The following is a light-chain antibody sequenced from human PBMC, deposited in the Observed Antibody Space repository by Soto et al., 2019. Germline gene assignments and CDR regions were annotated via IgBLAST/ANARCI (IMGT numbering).Light chain of an antibody. V-gene: IGKV1-39*01. CDR1: QSISSY. CDR3: QQSYSTPYT. J-gene: IGKJ2*01. CDR2: AAS. Sequence: DIQMTQSASSLSASVGDRVTITCRASQSISSYLNWYQQKPGKAPKLLIYAASSLQSGVPARFSGSGSGTDFTLTISSLQHEDFATYYCQQSYSTPYTFGQGTKLEIK.